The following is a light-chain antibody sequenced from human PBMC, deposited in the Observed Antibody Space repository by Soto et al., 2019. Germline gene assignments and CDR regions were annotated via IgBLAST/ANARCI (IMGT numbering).Light chain of an antibody. CDR2: DAS. V-gene: IGKV1-33*01. Sequence: EMSQTPSSLSASVGDRVTITCQASQDIGNYLNWYQQRPGKAPKLLILDASSLDTGVPSRFSGSGSGTDFTFTISSLQSEDIATYYCQLYYNVPITFGQGRLLEV. J-gene: IGKJ5*01. CDR3: QLYYNVPIT. CDR1: QDIGNY.